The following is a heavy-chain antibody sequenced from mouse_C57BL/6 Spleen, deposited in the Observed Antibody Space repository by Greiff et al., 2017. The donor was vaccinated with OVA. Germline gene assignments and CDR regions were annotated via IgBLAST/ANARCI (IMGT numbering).Heavy chain of an antibody. D-gene: IGHD1-1*01. CDR2: ISDGGSYT. Sequence: EVNVVESGGGLVKPGGSLKLSCAASGFTFSSYAMSWVRQTPEKRLEWVATISDGGSYTYYPDNVKGRFTISRDNAKNNLYLQMSHLKSEDTAMYYCARGATVYYFDYWGQGTTLTVSS. J-gene: IGHJ2*01. CDR1: GFTFSSYA. CDR3: ARGATVYYFDY. V-gene: IGHV5-4*03.